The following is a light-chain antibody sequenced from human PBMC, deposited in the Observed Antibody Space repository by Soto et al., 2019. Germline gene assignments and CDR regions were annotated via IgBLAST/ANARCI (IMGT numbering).Light chain of an antibody. CDR1: SSDVGGYNY. V-gene: IGLV2-14*01. Sequence: QSSLTQPACVSGSPGQSVTISCHGTSSDVGGYNYVSWYQQHPGKAPKLMIYDVSNRPSGVSNRFSGSKSGNTASLTISGLQAEDEADYYCSSYTSSSALVFGTGTKVTGL. J-gene: IGLJ1*01. CDR3: SSYTSSSALV. CDR2: DVS.